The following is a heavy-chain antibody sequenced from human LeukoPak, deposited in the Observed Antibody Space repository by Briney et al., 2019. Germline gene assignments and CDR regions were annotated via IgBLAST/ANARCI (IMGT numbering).Heavy chain of an antibody. Sequence: GGSLRLSCAASGFTFSSYWMHWVRQAPGKGLVWVSRINSDGSSTSYADSVKGRFTISRDNAKNTLYLQMNSLRAEDTAVYYCAKGYYDFGSGRYYFDYWGQGTLVTVSS. D-gene: IGHD3-3*01. J-gene: IGHJ4*02. CDR2: INSDGSST. CDR3: AKGYYDFGSGRYYFDY. CDR1: GFTFSSYW. V-gene: IGHV3-74*01.